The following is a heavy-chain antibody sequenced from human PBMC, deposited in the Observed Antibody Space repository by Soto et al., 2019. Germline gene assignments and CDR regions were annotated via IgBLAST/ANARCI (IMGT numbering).Heavy chain of an antibody. D-gene: IGHD2-8*02. CDR1: GGSISSGGYY. CDR3: SRDKITGLFDY. J-gene: IGHJ4*02. V-gene: IGHV4-31*03. Sequence: SETLSLTCTVSGGSISSGGYYWSWIRQHPGKGLEWIGYIYYSGSTYYNPSLKSRVTISVDTSKNQFSLKLTSVTAADTAVYYCSRDKITGLFDYWGQGTLVTVSS. CDR2: IYYSGST.